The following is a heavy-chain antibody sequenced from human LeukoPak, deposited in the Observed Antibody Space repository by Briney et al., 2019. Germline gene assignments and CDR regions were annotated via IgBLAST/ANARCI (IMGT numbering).Heavy chain of an antibody. CDR1: GFTFSSYS. Sequence: GGSLRLSCAASGFTFSSYSMNWVRQAPGKGLEWVSSISSSSSYIYYADSVKGRFTVSRDNAKNSLYLQMNSLRAEDTAVYYCARDSPPRGSTDLWGRGTLVTVSS. CDR2: ISSSSSYI. D-gene: IGHD3-10*01. J-gene: IGHJ2*01. CDR3: ARDSPPRGSTDL. V-gene: IGHV3-21*01.